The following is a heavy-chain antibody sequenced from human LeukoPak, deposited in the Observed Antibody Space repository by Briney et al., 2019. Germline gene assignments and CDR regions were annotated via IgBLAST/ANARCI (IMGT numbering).Heavy chain of an antibody. J-gene: IGHJ4*02. Sequence: SETLSLTCTVSGGSISSGSYYWSWIRQPAGKGLEWIGRIYTSGTTNYNPSLKSRVTISVDTSKNQFSLKLSSVTAADTAVYYCARDDTEGGYWGQGTLVTVSS. D-gene: IGHD5-18*01. CDR2: IYTSGTT. CDR3: ARDDTEGGY. V-gene: IGHV4-61*02. CDR1: GGSISSGSYY.